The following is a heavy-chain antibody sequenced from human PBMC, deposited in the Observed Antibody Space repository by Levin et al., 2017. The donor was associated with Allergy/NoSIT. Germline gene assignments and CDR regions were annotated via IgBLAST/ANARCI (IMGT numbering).Heavy chain of an antibody. V-gene: IGHV1-69*04. CDR1: GGTFSSYA. J-gene: IGHJ4*02. Sequence: KISCKASGGTFSSYAISWVRQAPGQGLEWMGRIIPILGIANYAQKFQGRVTITADKSTSTAYMELSSLRSEDTAVYYCARYGSGSYYHRWGQGTLVTVSS. CDR2: IIPILGIA. D-gene: IGHD3-10*01. CDR3: ARYGSGSYYHR.